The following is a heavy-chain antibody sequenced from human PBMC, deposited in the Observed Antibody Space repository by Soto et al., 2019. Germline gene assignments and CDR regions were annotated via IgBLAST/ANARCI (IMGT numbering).Heavy chain of an antibody. CDR2: IYRTGST. CDR3: ASRDPGTSVDY. V-gene: IGHV4-4*02. Sequence: SEILSLTCAVSGGSFTSNNWWTWVRQPPGQGLEWIGEIYRTGSTNYNPSLKSRVTISLGKSENQFSLKVTSLTAADTAVYYCASRDPGTSVDYWGQGTLVTSPQ. D-gene: IGHD1-7*01. J-gene: IGHJ4*02. CDR1: GGSFTSNNW.